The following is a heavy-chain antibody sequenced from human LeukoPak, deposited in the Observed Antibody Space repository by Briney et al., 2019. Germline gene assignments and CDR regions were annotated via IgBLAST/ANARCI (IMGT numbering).Heavy chain of an antibody. J-gene: IGHJ3*02. CDR2: ISYDGSNK. Sequence: GGSLRLSCAASGFTFSSYAMHWVRQAPGKGLEWVAVISYDGSNKYYADSVKGRFTISRDNSKNTLYLQMNSLRAEDTAVYYCASPVVTAIPLDAFDIWGQGTMVTVSS. CDR1: GFTFSSYA. D-gene: IGHD2-21*02. CDR3: ASPVVTAIPLDAFDI. V-gene: IGHV3-30-3*01.